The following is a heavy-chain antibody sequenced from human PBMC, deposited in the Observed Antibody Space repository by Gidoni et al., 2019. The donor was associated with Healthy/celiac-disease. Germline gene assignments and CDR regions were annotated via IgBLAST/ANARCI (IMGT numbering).Heavy chain of an antibody. Sequence: EVQLVESGGGLVKPGGSLRLSCAASGFTFSNAWMSWCRQAPGKGLEWVGRIKSKTDGGTTDYAAPVKGRFTISRDDSKTPLYLQMNSLKTEDTAVYYCTTADRGGVLRYFDWLPTDNSYGMDVWGQGTTVTVSS. CDR3: TTADRGGVLRYFDWLPTDNSYGMDV. V-gene: IGHV3-15*01. CDR1: GFTFSNAW. CDR2: IKSKTDGGTT. D-gene: IGHD3-9*01. J-gene: IGHJ6*02.